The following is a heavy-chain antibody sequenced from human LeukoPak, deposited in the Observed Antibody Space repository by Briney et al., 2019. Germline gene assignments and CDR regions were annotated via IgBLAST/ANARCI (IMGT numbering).Heavy chain of an antibody. CDR1: GFTFSSYA. Sequence: GGSLRLSCVASGFTFSSYAMHWVRQAPGKGLEWVAVISYDGANEYSADSVKGRFTISRDNSKNTLYLQMNSLRAEDTAVYYCARDYCSSRSCNGVVDDGGQGTLVTVSS. J-gene: IGHJ4*02. CDR2: ISYDGANE. D-gene: IGHD2-2*01. V-gene: IGHV3-30*04. CDR3: ARDYCSSRSCNGVVDD.